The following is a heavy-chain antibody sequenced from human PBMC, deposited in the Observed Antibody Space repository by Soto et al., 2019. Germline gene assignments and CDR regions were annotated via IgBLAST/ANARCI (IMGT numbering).Heavy chain of an antibody. V-gene: IGHV3-21*01. CDR1: GFTFSSYS. Sequence: EVQLVESGGGLVKPGGSLRLSCAASGFTFSSYSMNWVRQAPGKGLEWVSSISSSSSYIYYADSVKGRFTISRDNAKNSLYLQMNSLRAEDTAVYYCARDGGYGGYVQPPAHWGQGTLVTVSS. CDR2: ISSSSSYI. CDR3: ARDGGYGGYVQPPAH. D-gene: IGHD5-12*01. J-gene: IGHJ4*02.